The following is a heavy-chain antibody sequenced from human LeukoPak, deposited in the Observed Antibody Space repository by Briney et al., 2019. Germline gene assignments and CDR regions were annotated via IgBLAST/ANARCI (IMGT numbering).Heavy chain of an antibody. V-gene: IGHV3-21*01. CDR2: ISSSSSYI. CDR3: ARADYGDSGWFDP. CDR1: GLTFSSYS. Sequence: GGSLRLSCAASGLTFSSYSMNWVRQAPGKGLEWVSSISSSSSYIYYADSVKGRFTISRDNAKNSLYLQMNSLRAEDTAVYYCARADYGDSGWFDPWGQGTLVTVSS. J-gene: IGHJ5*02. D-gene: IGHD4-17*01.